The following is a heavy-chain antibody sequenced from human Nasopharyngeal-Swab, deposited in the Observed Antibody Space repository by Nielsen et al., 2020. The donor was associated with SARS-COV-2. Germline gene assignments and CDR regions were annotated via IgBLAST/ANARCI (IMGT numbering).Heavy chain of an antibody. V-gene: IGHV4-30-2*04. D-gene: IGHD6-13*01. J-gene: IGHJ6*03. CDR2: IYHSGST. CDR3: ARIIAAAGTVGYMDV. Sequence: WIRQPPGKGLEWIGYIYHSGSTYYNPSLKSRVTISVDTSKNQFSLKLSSVTAADTAVYYCARIIAAAGTVGYMDVWGKGTTVTVSS.